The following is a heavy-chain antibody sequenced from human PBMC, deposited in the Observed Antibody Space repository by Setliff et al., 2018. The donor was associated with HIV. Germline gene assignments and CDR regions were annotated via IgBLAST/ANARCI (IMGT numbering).Heavy chain of an antibody. CDR1: GGSITSHY. D-gene: IGHD6-13*01. CDR2: IYYSGDT. J-gene: IGHJ6*03. CDR3: ARLRQQPYYYMDV. Sequence: SETLSLTCSVSGGSITSHYWSWIRQPPGKGLEWIGYIYYSGDTTYNPSLKSRVTLSIHTSKIQFPLRLTSVTAADTAVYYCARLRQQPYYYMDVWGKGTTVTVSS. V-gene: IGHV4-59*11.